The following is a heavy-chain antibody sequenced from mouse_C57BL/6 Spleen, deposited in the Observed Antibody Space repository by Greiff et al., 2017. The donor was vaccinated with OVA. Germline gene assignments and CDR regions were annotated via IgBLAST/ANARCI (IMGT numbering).Heavy chain of an antibody. V-gene: IGHV3-6*01. CDR2: ISYDGSN. CDR1: GYSITSGYY. Sequence: VQLQESGPGLVKPSQSLSLTCSVTGYSITSGYYWNWIRQFPGNKLEWMGYISYDGSNNYNPSLKNRISITRDTSKNQFFLKLNSVTTEDTATYYCAKRGGSSGYPYYAMDYWGQGTSVTVSS. CDR3: AKRGGSSGYPYYAMDY. D-gene: IGHD3-2*02. J-gene: IGHJ4*01.